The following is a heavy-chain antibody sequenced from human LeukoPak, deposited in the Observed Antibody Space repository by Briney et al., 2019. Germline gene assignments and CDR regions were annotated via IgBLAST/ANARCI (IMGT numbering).Heavy chain of an antibody. V-gene: IGHV3-23*01. CDR3: LKDWGTYRAFDY. J-gene: IGHJ4*02. D-gene: IGHD3-16*01. CDR2: VTSGGNT. Sequence: GGSLRLSCAASGFTFSSYAMAWVRQAPGKGLEWISAVTSGGNTYFADSVKGRFTISRDNSKNMLHLQMNSLRAEDTAVYYCLKDWGTYRAFDYWGQGTLVTVSS. CDR1: GFTFSSYA.